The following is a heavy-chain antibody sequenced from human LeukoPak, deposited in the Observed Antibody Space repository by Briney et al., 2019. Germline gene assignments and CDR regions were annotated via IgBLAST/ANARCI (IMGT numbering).Heavy chain of an antibody. V-gene: IGHV4-4*02. Sequence: PSGTLSLTCSVSGDSITSYAWWSWVRQPPGKGLEWIGEIHLNGITNYNPSLKSRVTMSIDKSKTQLSLTLSSVTAADTAVYYCARVISSAWRQNALWGQGTLVTAYS. CDR1: GDSITSYAW. CDR3: ARVISSAWRQNAL. CDR2: IHLNGIT. D-gene: IGHD3-22*01. J-gene: IGHJ4*02.